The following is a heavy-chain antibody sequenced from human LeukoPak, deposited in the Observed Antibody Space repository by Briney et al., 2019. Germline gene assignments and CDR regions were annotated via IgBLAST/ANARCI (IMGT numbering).Heavy chain of an antibody. CDR2: ISSNGGNT. V-gene: IGHV3-64*01. CDR1: GFSFSSYA. Sequence: PGGSLRLSCAASGFSFSSYAIHWVRQAPGKGLEYVSAISSNGGNTYYANSVKGRFTISRDNSKNTLYLQMGSLRAEDMAVYYCARVGDLNAFDIWGQGTMVTVSS. J-gene: IGHJ3*02. D-gene: IGHD4-17*01. CDR3: ARVGDLNAFDI.